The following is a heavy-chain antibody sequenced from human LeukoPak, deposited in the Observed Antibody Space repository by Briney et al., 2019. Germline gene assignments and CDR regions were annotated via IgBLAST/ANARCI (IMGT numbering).Heavy chain of an antibody. D-gene: IGHD6-19*01. CDR2: IKQDGSET. Sequence: VSRAASGCTLSNYWMSWVRQSPGKGLEWVANIKQDGSETYYVDSVKGRFTISRDNAKNSLSLQMNSLRAEDTAVYYCARQRGSGCLDYWGQGTLVTVSS. CDR1: GCTLSNYW. V-gene: IGHV3-7*01. J-gene: IGHJ4*02. CDR3: ARQRGSGCLDY.